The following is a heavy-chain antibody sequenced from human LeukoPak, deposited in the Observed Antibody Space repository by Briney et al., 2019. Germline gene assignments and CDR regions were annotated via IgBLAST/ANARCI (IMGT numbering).Heavy chain of an antibody. J-gene: IGHJ6*02. CDR2: ISSSSSTL. V-gene: IGHV3-48*04. CDR1: GLTFSSHW. CDR3: ARDNLSAMDV. D-gene: IGHD3-9*01. Sequence: PGGSLRLSCAASGLTFSSHWMHWVRQAPGKGLEWVSYISSSSSTLYYADSVKGRFTISRDNAKNTLYLQMNSLRAEDTAVYYCARDNLSAMDVWGQGTTVTVSS.